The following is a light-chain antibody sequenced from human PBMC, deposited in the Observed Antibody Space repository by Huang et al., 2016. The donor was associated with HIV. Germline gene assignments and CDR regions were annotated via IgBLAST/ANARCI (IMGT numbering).Light chain of an antibody. Sequence: AIRLTQSPSSLSASTGDRVTITCRASPGISSYLAWYQQKPGTAPKLLISSASTLQSGVPSRVSGSGFGTDFTLTISSLQSEDLGTYHCQQYYTYPHSFGQGTKLEIK. CDR3: QQYYTYPHS. CDR2: SAS. J-gene: IGKJ2*03. V-gene: IGKV1-8*01. CDR1: PGISSY.